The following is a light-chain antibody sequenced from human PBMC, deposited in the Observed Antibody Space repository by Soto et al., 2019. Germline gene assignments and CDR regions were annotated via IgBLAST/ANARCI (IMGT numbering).Light chain of an antibody. CDR2: DAS. J-gene: IGKJ1*01. V-gene: IGKV1-5*01. CDR3: QQYNTYSWT. CDR1: QSVGTW. Sequence: DIQMIQSPSTLSASVGDRVIITCRASQSVGTWLAWYQQKPGTAPKLLIYDASTLESGVPSRFSGSGSGTEFTLTISSLQPDDFVTYYCQQYNTYSWTFGQGTKVQI.